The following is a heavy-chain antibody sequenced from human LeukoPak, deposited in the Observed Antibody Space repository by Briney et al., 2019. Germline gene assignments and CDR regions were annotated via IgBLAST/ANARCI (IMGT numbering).Heavy chain of an antibody. J-gene: IGHJ4*02. V-gene: IGHV4-38-2*02. CDR3: ARHEQWLVPVDY. CDR1: GNSISSGYY. D-gene: IGHD6-19*01. CDR2: IYHSGST. Sequence: PSETLSLTCTVSGNSISSGYYWGWIRQPPGKGLEWIASIYHSGSTYHNPSLKSRVSISMDTSMNQFSLKLSSVTAADTAVYYCARHEQWLVPVDYWGQGTLVTVSS.